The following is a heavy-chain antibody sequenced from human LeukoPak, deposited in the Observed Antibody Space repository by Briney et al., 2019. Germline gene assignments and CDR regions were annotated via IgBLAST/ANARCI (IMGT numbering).Heavy chain of an antibody. CDR1: GGSISSSSYY. CDR3: ARQRRRGYEGDY. Sequence: SETLSLTCTVSGGSISSSSYYWGWIRQPPGKGLEWIGSIFYSGTTYYNPSLKSRVTISGDTSKNQFSLKLNSVTAADTAVYYCARQRRRGYEGDYWGQGTLVTVFS. D-gene: IGHD3-16*01. CDR2: IFYSGTT. V-gene: IGHV4-39*01. J-gene: IGHJ4*02.